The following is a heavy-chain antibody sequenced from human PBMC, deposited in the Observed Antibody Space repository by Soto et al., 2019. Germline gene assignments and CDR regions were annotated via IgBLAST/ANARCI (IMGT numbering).Heavy chain of an antibody. D-gene: IGHD2-2*01. CDR2: ISYDGSNK. J-gene: IGHJ6*02. Sequence: GGSLRLSCAASGFTFSSYAMHWVRQAPGKGLEWVAVISYDGSNKYYADSVKGRFTISRDNSKNTLYLQMNSLRAEDTAVYYCARDVVVVVPASPRYGMDVWGQGTKVTVSS. CDR1: GFTFSSYA. V-gene: IGHV3-30-3*01. CDR3: ARDVVVVVPASPRYGMDV.